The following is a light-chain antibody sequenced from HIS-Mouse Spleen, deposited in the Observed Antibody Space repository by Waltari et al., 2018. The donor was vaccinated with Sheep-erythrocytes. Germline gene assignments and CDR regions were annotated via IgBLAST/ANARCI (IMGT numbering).Light chain of an antibody. CDR2: KDS. CDR1: ALPKQY. J-gene: IGLJ2*01. Sequence: SYELTQPPSVSVSPGQTARITCSGDALPKQYAYWYQQKPGQAPVLGIYKDSERPPGIPERFSGSRSGTTVTLTISGVQAEDEADYYCQSADSSGTYVVFGGGTKLTVL. V-gene: IGLV3-25*03. CDR3: QSADSSGTYVV.